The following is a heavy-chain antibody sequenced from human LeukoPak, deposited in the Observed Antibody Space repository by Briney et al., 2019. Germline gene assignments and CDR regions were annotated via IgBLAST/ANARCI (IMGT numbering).Heavy chain of an antibody. CDR3: ARGVPKTSYYYYYMDV. V-gene: IGHV3-48*01. CDR1: GFTFSSYA. Sequence: PGGSLRLSCAASGFTFSSYAMSWVRQAPGKGLEWISYISGSGFTIHYADSVKGRFTISRDNAKNSLYLQMNSLRAEDTAVYYCARGVPKTSYYYYYMDVWGKGTTVTVSS. CDR2: ISGSGFTI. J-gene: IGHJ6*03. D-gene: IGHD4-11*01.